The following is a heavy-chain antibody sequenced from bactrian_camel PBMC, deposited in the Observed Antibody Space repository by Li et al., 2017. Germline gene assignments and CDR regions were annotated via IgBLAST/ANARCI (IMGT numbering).Heavy chain of an antibody. CDR3: AKAGYGGSSYNY. D-gene: IGHD6*01. V-gene: IGHV3S35*01. CDR1: GFSISAYS. CDR2: INIIHGST. J-gene: IGHJ4*01. Sequence: VQLVESGGGLVQPGGSLRLSCLASGFSISAYSMVWVRQHPGKGLEWVSDINIIHGSTHSADSREDRFTISRDNAKNTVYLQLERLKTEDMAMYYCAKAGYGGSSYNYWGQGTQVTVS.